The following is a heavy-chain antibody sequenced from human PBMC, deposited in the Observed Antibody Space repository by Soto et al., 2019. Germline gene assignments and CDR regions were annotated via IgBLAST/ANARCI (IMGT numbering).Heavy chain of an antibody. CDR2: INSDGSHT. CDR1: GFTFFAYW. D-gene: IGHD4-17*01. Sequence: EVQLVESGGGLVQPGGSLRLSCAASGFTFFAYWIHWVRHVPGTGLVWVSRINSDGSHTSYAYSVRGRFTISRANSKNALYLQINSLTAEATAVYYCAKEGDYGDYAGANGFDSLGQVILVTVSS. J-gene: IGHJ5*01. V-gene: IGHV3-74*01. CDR3: AKEGDYGDYAGANGFDS.